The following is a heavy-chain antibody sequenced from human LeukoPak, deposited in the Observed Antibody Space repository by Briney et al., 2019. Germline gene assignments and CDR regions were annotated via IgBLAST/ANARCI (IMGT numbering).Heavy chain of an antibody. D-gene: IGHD5-18*01. CDR2: IIPILGIA. CDR1: GGTFSSYA. CDR3: ARDISVDTAMVTGWFDP. Sequence: ASVKVSCKASGGTFSSYAISWVRQAPGQGLEWMGRIIPILGIANYAQKFQGRVTMTRDTSTSTVYMELSSLRSEDTAVYYCARDISVDTAMVTGWFDPWGQGTLVTVSS. V-gene: IGHV1-69*04. J-gene: IGHJ5*02.